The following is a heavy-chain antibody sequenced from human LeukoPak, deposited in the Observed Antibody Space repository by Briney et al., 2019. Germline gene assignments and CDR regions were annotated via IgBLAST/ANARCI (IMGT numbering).Heavy chain of an antibody. CDR2: INWNGGSA. D-gene: IGHD2-15*01. CDR3: AKESSKYCSGGSCYPAAFDI. Sequence: GGSLRLSCAASGFTFDDYGMSWVRQAPGKGLEWVSGINWNGGSAGYADSVKGRFTISRDNSKNTLYLQMNSLRAEDTAVYYCAKESSKYCSGGSCYPAAFDIWGQGTMVTVSS. J-gene: IGHJ3*02. V-gene: IGHV3-20*04. CDR1: GFTFDDYG.